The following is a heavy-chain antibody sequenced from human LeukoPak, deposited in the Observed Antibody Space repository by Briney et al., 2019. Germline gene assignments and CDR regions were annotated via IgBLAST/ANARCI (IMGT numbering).Heavy chain of an antibody. CDR1: GYTFTSYD. J-gene: IGHJ4*02. D-gene: IGHD5-18*01. Sequence: ASVKVSCKASGYTFTSYDINWVRQATGQGLEWMGWMNPNSGNTGYAQKLQGRVTMTRNTSISTAYMELSSLRSEDTAVYYCARAYTAIILDYWGQGTLVTVSS. CDR3: ARAYTAIILDY. V-gene: IGHV1-8*01. CDR2: MNPNSGNT.